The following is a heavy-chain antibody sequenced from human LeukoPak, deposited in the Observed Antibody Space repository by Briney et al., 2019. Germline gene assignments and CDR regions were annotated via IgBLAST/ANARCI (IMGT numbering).Heavy chain of an antibody. V-gene: IGHV4-34*01. CDR1: GGSFRGFY. J-gene: IGHJ4*02. CDR2: IIHTGRT. Sequence: KTSETLSLTCGVSGGSFRGFYWSWIRQTPGKGLEWIGDIIHTGRTNYNPSLRSRVTISLDTSKNRFSPKLTSVTAADTAVYYCAKGEMARRWGQGTQVIVSS. D-gene: IGHD5-24*01. CDR3: AKGEMARR.